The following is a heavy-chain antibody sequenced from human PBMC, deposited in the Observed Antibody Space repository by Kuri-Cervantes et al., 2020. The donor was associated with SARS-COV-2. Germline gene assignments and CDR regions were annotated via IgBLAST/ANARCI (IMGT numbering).Heavy chain of an antibody. CDR2: INPRSGGT. CDR3: AKNYDFWSGYHEFAVQSVY. J-gene: IGHJ4*02. D-gene: IGHD3-3*01. CDR1: GYTFTDYY. V-gene: IGHV1-2*02. Sequence: ASVKVSCKASGYTFTDYYIHWVRQAPGQGLEWMGWINPRSGGTAFVEKFQGRAAMTRDTSMTTVYLEMNRLTSDDTAVYYCAKNYDFWSGYHEFAVQSVYWGQGTLVTVSS.